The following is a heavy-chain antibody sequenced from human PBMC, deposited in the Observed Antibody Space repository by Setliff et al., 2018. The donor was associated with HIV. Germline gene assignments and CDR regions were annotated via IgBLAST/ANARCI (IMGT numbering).Heavy chain of an antibody. J-gene: IGHJ5*02. CDR1: GGSISSRY. CDR2: IYYSGNT. CDR3: VRAEYSSSSDWFAP. V-gene: IGHV4-59*06. Sequence: SETLSLTCTVSGGSISSRYWSWIRQPPGKGLEWIGYIYYSGNTYYSPSLKSRLTISVDTSKNQFSLKLRSVTAADTAVYYCVRAEYSSSSDWFAPWGQGALVTVSS. D-gene: IGHD6-6*01.